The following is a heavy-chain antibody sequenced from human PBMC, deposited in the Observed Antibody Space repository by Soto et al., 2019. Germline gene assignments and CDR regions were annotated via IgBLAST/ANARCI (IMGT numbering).Heavy chain of an antibody. CDR1: GGSISSSSYY. Sequence: SETLSLICTVSGGSISSSSYYWGWIRQPPGKGLEWIGSIYYSGSTYYNPSLKSRVTISVDTSKNQFSLKLSSVTAADTAVYYCATKPKYYYGSGSYYNATYYYYMDVWGKGTTVTVSS. CDR2: IYYSGST. D-gene: IGHD3-10*01. CDR3: ATKPKYYYGSGSYYNATYYYYMDV. V-gene: IGHV4-39*01. J-gene: IGHJ6*03.